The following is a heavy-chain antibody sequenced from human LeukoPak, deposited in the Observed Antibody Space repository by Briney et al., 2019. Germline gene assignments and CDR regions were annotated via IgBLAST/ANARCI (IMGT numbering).Heavy chain of an antibody. CDR2: INHSGST. D-gene: IGHD6-19*01. J-gene: IGHJ2*01. V-gene: IGHV4-34*01. CDR1: RGSFSGYY. CDR3: ARRPGSGWYGRYFDL. Sequence: SETLSLTCAVYRGSFSGYYWSWIRQPPGKGLEWIGEINHSGSTNYNPSLKSRVTISVDTSKNQFSLKLSSVTAADTAVYYCARRPGSGWYGRYFDLWGRGTLVTVSS.